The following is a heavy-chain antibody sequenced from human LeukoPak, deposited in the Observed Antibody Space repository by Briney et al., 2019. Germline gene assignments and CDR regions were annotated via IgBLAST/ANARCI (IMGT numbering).Heavy chain of an antibody. V-gene: IGHV3-33*08. CDR3: ARDSSYYYGSGYFDY. Sequence: GGSLRLSCAASGFTFSDAWMNWVRQAPGKGLEWVAVIWYDGSNKYYADSVKGRFTISRDDSKNTLYLQMNSLRAEDTAVYYCARDSSYYYGSGYFDYWGQGTLVTVSS. CDR2: IWYDGSNK. J-gene: IGHJ4*02. CDR1: GFTFSDAW. D-gene: IGHD3-10*01.